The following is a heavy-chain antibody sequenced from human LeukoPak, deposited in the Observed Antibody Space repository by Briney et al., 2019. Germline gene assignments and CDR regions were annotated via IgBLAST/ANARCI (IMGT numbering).Heavy chain of an antibody. J-gene: IGHJ5*02. CDR2: IYYSGST. V-gene: IGHV4-39*01. CDR1: GGSISSGSYY. CDR3: ARLEEEYYYDSSGYYYVGWFDP. Sequence: SQTLSLTCTVSGGSISSGSYYWSWIRQPPGKGLEWIGSIYYSGSTYYNPSLKSRVTISVDTSKNQFSLKLSSVTAADTAVYYCARLEEEYYYDSSGYYYVGWFDPWGQGTLVTVSS. D-gene: IGHD3-22*01.